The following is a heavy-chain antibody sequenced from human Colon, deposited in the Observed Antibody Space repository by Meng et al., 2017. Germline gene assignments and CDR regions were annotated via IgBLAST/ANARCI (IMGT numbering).Heavy chain of an antibody. CDR1: GSIFTDYY. CDR2: IIPKTNST. D-gene: IGHD6-19*01. V-gene: IGHV1-2*06. Sequence: QVQLLQSGTDVNTPGASARISGKASGSIFTDYYIHWVRQAPGQGFEWMGRIIPKTNSTLYAQNFQGRVTLTGDTSIGTAYMDLSSLTPDDTAVYYCARVSSPSVAGASYDYWGQGTLVTVSS. CDR3: ARVSSPSVAGASYDY. J-gene: IGHJ4*02.